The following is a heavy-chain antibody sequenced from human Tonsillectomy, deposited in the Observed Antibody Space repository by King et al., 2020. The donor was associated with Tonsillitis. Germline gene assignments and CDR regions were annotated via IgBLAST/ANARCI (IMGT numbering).Heavy chain of an antibody. CDR3: TRDPWDYMHV. V-gene: IGHV3-49*04. CDR2: ISSEAYGGTT. Sequence: EVQLVESGGGLVQPGRSLRRSCTASGFTFGDYAMSWVRQAPGKGLEWVAFISSEAYGGTTVYAASVEGRFTISRDDSKGIAYLQMNSLKTEDTAVYYCTRDPWDYMHVWGKGTPVTVSS. J-gene: IGHJ6*03. D-gene: IGHD1-26*01. CDR1: GFTFGDYA.